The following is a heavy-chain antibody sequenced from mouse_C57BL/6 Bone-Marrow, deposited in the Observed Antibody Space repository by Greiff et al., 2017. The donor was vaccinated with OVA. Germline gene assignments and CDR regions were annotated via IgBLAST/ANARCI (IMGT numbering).Heavy chain of an antibody. J-gene: IGHJ2*01. V-gene: IGHV14-4*01. CDR3: TTGVFF. CDR2: IDPENGDT. CDR1: GFNIKDDY. Sequence: EVMLVESGAELVRPGASVKLSCTASGFNIKDDYMHWVKQRPEQGLEWIGWIDPENGDTEYASKFQGKATITADTSSNTAYLQLSSLTSEDTAVYYCTTGVFFWGQGTTLTVSS.